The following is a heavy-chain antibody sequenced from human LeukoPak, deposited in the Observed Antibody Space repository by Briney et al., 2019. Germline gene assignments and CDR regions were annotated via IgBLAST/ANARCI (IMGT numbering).Heavy chain of an antibody. D-gene: IGHD3-22*01. CDR3: ARGSYYDSSGYYFGHYFDY. J-gene: IGHJ4*02. V-gene: IGHV1-3*03. CDR1: GYSFTSYA. Sequence: ASVKVSCKASGYSFTSYAIHWVRQAPGQRLEWMGWINAGNGNTEYSQEFQGRVTISRDTSASTAYMELSSLRSVDMAVYYCARGSYYDSSGYYFGHYFDYWGQGTLVTVSS. CDR2: INAGNGNT.